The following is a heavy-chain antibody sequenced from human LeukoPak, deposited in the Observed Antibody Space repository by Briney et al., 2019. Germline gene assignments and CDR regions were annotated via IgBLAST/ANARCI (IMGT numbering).Heavy chain of an antibody. V-gene: IGHV4-4*02. D-gene: IGHD1-26*01. Sequence: SETLSLTCVVSGGSISSSNWWSWVRQPPGKGLEWIGEIYHSGSTNYNPSPESRVSISLDKSKNQFSLRVTSVTAADTAVYYCARDLRRVGATKYFDSWGQGTLVTVSS. J-gene: IGHJ4*02. CDR3: ARDLRRVGATKYFDS. CDR2: IYHSGST. CDR1: GGSISSSNW.